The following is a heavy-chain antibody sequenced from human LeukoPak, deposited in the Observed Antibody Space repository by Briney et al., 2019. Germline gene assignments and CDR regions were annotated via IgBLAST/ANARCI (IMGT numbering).Heavy chain of an antibody. CDR3: ARDDYNSNSD. CDR1: GASFSGYY. Sequence: SETLSLTCAVYGASFSGYYWNWIRQPPGKGLEWIGEINHSGSANYNPSLKSRVTISVDTSKNHFSLKLNSVTAADTAVYYCARDDYNSNSDWGQGTMVTISS. J-gene: IGHJ3*01. D-gene: IGHD5-24*01. CDR2: INHSGSA. V-gene: IGHV4-34*01.